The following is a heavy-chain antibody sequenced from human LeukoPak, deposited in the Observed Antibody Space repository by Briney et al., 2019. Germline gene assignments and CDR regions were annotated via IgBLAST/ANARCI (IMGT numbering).Heavy chain of an antibody. CDR1: GGSISSYY. CDR2: IYYSGST. V-gene: IGHV4-59*08. Sequence: SSETLSLTCTVSGGSISSYYWSWIRQPPGKGLEWIGYIYYSGSTNYNPSLKSRVTISVDTSKNQFSLKLSSVTAADTAVYYCARITGETGYYYYGMDVWGQGTTVTVSS. J-gene: IGHJ6*02. D-gene: IGHD7-27*01. CDR3: ARITGETGYYYYGMDV.